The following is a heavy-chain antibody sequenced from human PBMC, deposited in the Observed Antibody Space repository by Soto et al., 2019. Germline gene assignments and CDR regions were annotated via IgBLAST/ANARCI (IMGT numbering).Heavy chain of an antibody. J-gene: IGHJ6*02. D-gene: IGHD5-18*01. CDR1: GFTFSSYA. V-gene: IGHV3-23*01. CDR3: AKDDTAMTNYYYYGMDV. CDR2: ISGSGGST. Sequence: EVQLLESGGGLVQPGGSLRLSCAASGFTFSSYAMSWVRQAPGKGLEWVSAISGSGGSTYYADSVKGRFNISRDNSKNTLYLQMNSLRAEDTAVYYCAKDDTAMTNYYYYGMDVWGQGTTVTVSS.